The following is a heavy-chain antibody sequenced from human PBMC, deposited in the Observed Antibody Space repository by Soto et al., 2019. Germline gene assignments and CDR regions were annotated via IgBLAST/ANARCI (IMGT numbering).Heavy chain of an antibody. Sequence: QVQLVQSGAEVKKPGASVKVSCKASGYTFTSYDINWVRQATGQGLEWMGWMNPNSGNTGYAQKFQGRFTMTRNTSISTAYMELSSLRSEDTAVYYCARWLGEYQLLNVLYYYYYGMDVWGQETKVTVSS. CDR2: MNPNSGNT. D-gene: IGHD2-2*01. CDR1: GYTFTSYD. CDR3: ARWLGEYQLLNVLYYYYYGMDV. V-gene: IGHV1-8*01. J-gene: IGHJ6*02.